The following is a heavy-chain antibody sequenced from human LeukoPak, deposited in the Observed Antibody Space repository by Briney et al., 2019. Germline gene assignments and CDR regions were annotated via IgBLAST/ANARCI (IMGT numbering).Heavy chain of an antibody. CDR3: ARDVRYGGEPGH. V-gene: IGHV1-2*02. D-gene: IGHD2-21*01. J-gene: IGHJ4*02. CDR2: INPHNGGT. CDR1: GYTFTAYY. Sequence: GASVKVSCKASGYTFTAYYMHWVRQAPGQGLEWMGWINPHNGGTNYAQKFQGRVTMTRDTSISTAYMELSSLNVADTAVYYCARDVRYGGEPGHRGQGALVTVSS.